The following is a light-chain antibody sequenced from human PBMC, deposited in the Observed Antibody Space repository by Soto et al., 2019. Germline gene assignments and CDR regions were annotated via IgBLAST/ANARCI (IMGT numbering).Light chain of an antibody. Sequence: DIQMTQSPSTLSASVGDRVTITCRASQSISSWLAWYQQKPGKAPKLLIYNASSLESGVPSRFSGSGSGTEFTLTISSLHPDDFATYYCQQSFTFGPGTKVDIK. CDR1: QSISSW. J-gene: IGKJ3*01. CDR3: QQSFT. V-gene: IGKV1-5*03. CDR2: NAS.